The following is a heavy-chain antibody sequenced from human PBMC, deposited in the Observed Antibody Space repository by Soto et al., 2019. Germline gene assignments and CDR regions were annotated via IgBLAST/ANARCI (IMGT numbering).Heavy chain of an antibody. CDR1: GFTFSSYA. J-gene: IGHJ5*02. V-gene: IGHV3-30-3*01. CDR3: AGDYMTTEGNWFDP. D-gene: IGHD4-4*01. Sequence: QVQLVESGGGVVQPGRSLRLSCAASGFTFSSYAMHWVRQAPGKGLEWVAVISYDGSNKYYADSVKGRFTISRENSKKTLDLRMNRLRAEDTAVYYCAGDYMTTEGNWFDPWGQGTLVTVSS. CDR2: ISYDGSNK.